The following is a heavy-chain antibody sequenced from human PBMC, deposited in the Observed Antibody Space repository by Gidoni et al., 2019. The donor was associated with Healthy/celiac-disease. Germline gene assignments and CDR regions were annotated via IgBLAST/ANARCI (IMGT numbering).Heavy chain of an antibody. CDR1: GCSISRSSYY. J-gene: IGHJ6*02. CDR2: IYYSGST. CDR3: ARHLGLGGSGSYSVEGMDV. Sequence: QLQLQESGPGLVKPSETLSLTCTVSGCSISRSSYYWGWIRQPPGKGLGWIGSIYYSGSTYYNPSLKSRVTISVDTSKNQFSLKLSSVTAADTAVYYCARHLGLGGSGSYSVEGMDVWGQGTTVTVSS. V-gene: IGHV4-39*01. D-gene: IGHD3-10*01.